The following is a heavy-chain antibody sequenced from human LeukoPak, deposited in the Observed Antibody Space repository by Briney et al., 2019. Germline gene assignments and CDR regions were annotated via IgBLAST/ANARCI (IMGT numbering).Heavy chain of an antibody. Sequence: GGSLRLSCTASGLTFDDFGMAWVRQVPGKGLECVSSINWNGETTLYAVSVEGRFTISRDNAKNSLYLQLSSLRAEDTALYYCARERFGSDYYLDVWGRGTTVTVSS. J-gene: IGHJ6*03. D-gene: IGHD3-10*01. CDR2: INWNGETT. V-gene: IGHV3-20*04. CDR3: ARERFGSDYYLDV. CDR1: GLTFDDFG.